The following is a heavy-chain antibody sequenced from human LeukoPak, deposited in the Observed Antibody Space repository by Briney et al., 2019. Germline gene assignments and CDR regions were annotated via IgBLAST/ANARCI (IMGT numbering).Heavy chain of an antibody. Sequence: GGSLRLSCVGSGFTFSDAWISWVRQAPGKGLEWVGRIKSKIDGGTIDYAAPVKGRFTISRDESRNTLYLQMNSLKTEDTAVYYCTTRRQDGCWGQGTLVTVS. CDR3: TTRRQDGC. V-gene: IGHV3-15*01. CDR1: GFTFSDAW. D-gene: IGHD6-25*01. CDR2: IKSKIDGGTI. J-gene: IGHJ4*02.